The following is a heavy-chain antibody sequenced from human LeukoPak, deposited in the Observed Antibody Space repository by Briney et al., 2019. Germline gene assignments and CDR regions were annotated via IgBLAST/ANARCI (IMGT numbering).Heavy chain of an antibody. CDR2: ISGSGGST. D-gene: IGHD1-14*01. J-gene: IGHJ3*02. V-gene: IGHV3-23*01. CDR3: ARVRLDRSERNLDAFEN. Sequence: GGSLRLSCAASGFTFSDYVMNWVRQAPGEGLEWVSTISGSGGSTYYADSVKGRFTISRDNSKNTLYLQMNGLRAEDTAVYFCARVRLDRSERNLDAFENWGQGTMVTVSS. CDR1: GFTFSDYV.